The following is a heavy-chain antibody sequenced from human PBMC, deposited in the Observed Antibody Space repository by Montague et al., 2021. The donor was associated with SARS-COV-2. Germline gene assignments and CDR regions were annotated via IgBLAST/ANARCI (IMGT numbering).Heavy chain of an antibody. V-gene: IGHV4-59*12. Sequence: SETLSLTCTVSGGSISSYYWSWIRQPPGKGLEWIGHIYYSGSTKYNPSLKSRVTISRDTSKNQFSLKLSSVTAADTAVYYCARGLTDISMMVVAFLVAYHCLDAWGQGTLVTVSS. D-gene: IGHD3-22*01. CDR2: IYYSGST. J-gene: IGHJ5*02. CDR3: ARGLTDISMMVVAFLVAYHCLDA. CDR1: GGSISSYY.